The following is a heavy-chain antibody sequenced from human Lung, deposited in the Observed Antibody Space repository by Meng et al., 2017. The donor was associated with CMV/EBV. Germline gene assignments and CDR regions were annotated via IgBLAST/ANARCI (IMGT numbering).Heavy chain of an antibody. J-gene: IGHJ6*02. CDR2: IYYSGST. Sequence: SETLSLTCTVSGGSISSYYWSWIRQPPGKGLEWIGYIYYSGSTNYNPSLKSRVTISVDTSKNHFSLKMSSVTAADTAVYYCARSDFWSGYGMDVWGQGTTVTVSS. V-gene: IGHV4-59*01. CDR3: ARSDFWSGYGMDV. CDR1: GGSISSYY. D-gene: IGHD3-3*01.